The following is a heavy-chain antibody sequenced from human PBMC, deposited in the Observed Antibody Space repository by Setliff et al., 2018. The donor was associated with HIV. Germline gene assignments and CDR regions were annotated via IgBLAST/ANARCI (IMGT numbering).Heavy chain of an antibody. CDR1: GGSFSGYY. Sequence: SETLSLTCAVYGGSFSGYYWNWIRQPPGNGLEWIGEINHSGSTKYNPSLKSRVTISVDMSNNQISLRLSSVTAADTAMYYCVRDDYGYNGKGFDYWGPGTLVTVS. V-gene: IGHV4-34*01. D-gene: IGHD4-17*01. CDR2: INHSGST. J-gene: IGHJ4*02. CDR3: VRDDYGYNGKGFDY.